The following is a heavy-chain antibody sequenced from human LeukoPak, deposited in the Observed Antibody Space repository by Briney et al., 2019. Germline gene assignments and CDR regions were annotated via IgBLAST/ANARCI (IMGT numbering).Heavy chain of an antibody. V-gene: IGHV3-21*06. Sequence: GGSLRLSCAASGFTFSSYSMNWVRQAPGKGLEWVSSITRSNYIYYADSVKGRFTISRDNAKNSLYLQMNSLRAEDTAVYYCARRRTTVTTSLDYWGQGTLVTVSS. CDR1: GFTFSSYS. CDR2: ITRSNYI. D-gene: IGHD4-17*01. CDR3: ARRRTTVTTSLDY. J-gene: IGHJ4*02.